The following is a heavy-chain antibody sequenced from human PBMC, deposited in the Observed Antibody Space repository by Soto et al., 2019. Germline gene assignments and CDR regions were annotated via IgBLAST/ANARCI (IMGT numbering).Heavy chain of an antibody. J-gene: IGHJ6*02. D-gene: IGHD6-19*01. V-gene: IGHV6-1*01. CDR1: GDRVSSNSAA. CDR3: ARDPSVGIAVAGTDYYYGMDV. CDR2: TYYRYKWYN. Sequence: SQTLSLTCAISGDRVSSNSAAWNWIRQSPKRGLKWLGRTYYRYKWYNDYAVSVKSRITINPDTSKNQFSLQLNSVTPEDTAVYYCARDPSVGIAVAGTDYYYGMDVWGQGTTVTVSS.